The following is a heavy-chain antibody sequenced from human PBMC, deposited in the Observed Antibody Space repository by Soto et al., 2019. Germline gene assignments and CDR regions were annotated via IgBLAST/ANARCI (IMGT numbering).Heavy chain of an antibody. CDR1: GFTFSTYG. CDR2: ISYTGSTI. D-gene: IGHD3-22*01. CDR3: ARGLRNYYDRSGLHY. Sequence: PGGSLRLACSASGFTFSTYGMNWVRQAPGKGLEWVSYISYTGSTIYYADSVRGRFTISRDNSKNSLYLQMNSLRAEDTAVYYCARGLRNYYDRSGLHYWGQGTLVTV. V-gene: IGHV3-48*03. J-gene: IGHJ4*02.